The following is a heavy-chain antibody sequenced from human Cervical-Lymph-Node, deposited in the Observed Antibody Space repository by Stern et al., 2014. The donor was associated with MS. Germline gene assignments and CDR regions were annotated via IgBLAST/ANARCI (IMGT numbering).Heavy chain of an antibody. Sequence: VQLVESGGGVVQPGRSLRLSCAASGFTFDNYPMHWVRQPPGKGLEGVTFISYAGSSEDDADSVQGRFTISRDNSKNTLYLQLNSLRAEDTAVYYCARGGRGSGLDYWGQGTLVTVSS. V-gene: IGHV3-30-3*01. D-gene: IGHD6-19*01. CDR1: GFTFDNYP. CDR2: ISYAGSSE. CDR3: ARGGRGSGLDY. J-gene: IGHJ4*02.